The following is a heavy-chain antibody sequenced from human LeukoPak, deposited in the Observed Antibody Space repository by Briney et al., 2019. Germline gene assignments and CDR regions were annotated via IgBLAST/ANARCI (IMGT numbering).Heavy chain of an antibody. D-gene: IGHD2-8*01. Sequence: ASVKVSCKASGYTFTSYGISWVRQAPRQGLEWMGWISAYNGNTNYAQKLQGRVTMTTDTYTNTAYMELRSLRSDDTAVYYCAGSLGYCTSNVCYLKYWGQGTLVTVSS. V-gene: IGHV1-18*01. CDR3: AGSLGYCTSNVCYLKY. CDR2: ISAYNGNT. CDR1: GYTFTSYG. J-gene: IGHJ4*02.